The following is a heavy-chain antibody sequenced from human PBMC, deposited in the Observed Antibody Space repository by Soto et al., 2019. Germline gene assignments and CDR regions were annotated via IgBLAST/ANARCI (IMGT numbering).Heavy chain of an antibody. D-gene: IGHD2-21*02. J-gene: IGHJ6*02. CDR1: GFTFNNYV. CDR2: ISGGATST. Sequence: GGSLRLSCTASGFTFNNYVMSWVRQAPGRGLERVSAISGGATSTFYADSVRGRFIISRDNSKNTLYLQLNSLRAEDTAVYYCAKDLDSRFVVGDCGGDCSEKDYYYYYGMDAWGQGTTVTVSS. V-gene: IGHV3-23*01. CDR3: AKDLDSRFVVGDCGGDCSEKDYYYYYGMDA.